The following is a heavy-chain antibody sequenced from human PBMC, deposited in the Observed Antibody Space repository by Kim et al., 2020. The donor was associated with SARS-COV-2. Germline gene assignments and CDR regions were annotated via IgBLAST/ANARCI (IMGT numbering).Heavy chain of an antibody. CDR2: MNPNSGNT. J-gene: IGHJ5*02. CDR3: ARGRAGFWSGSHWFDP. CDR1: GYTFTSYD. V-gene: IGHV1-8*01. Sequence: ASVKVSCKASGYTFTSYDINWVRQATGQGLEWMGWMNPNSGNTGYAQKFQGRVTMTRNTSISTAYMELSSLRSEDTAVYYCARGRAGFWSGSHWFDPWGQGTLVTVSS. D-gene: IGHD3-3*01.